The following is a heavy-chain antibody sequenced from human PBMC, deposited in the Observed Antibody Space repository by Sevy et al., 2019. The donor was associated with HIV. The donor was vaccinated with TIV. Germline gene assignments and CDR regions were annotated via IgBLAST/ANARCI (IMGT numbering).Heavy chain of an antibody. D-gene: IGHD6-13*01. Sequence: SQTLSLTCAISGDSVSSNNAIWNWIRQSPSRGLEWLGRTYYRSKWYDDSAVSVRSRITINPDTSKNQFSLDLNSVIPVDPAVYYCARGGSGTEAGKFDDWGQGTLVTVSS. CDR1: GDSVSSNNAI. CDR2: TYYRSKWYD. V-gene: IGHV6-1*01. CDR3: ARGGSGTEAGKFDD. J-gene: IGHJ4*02.